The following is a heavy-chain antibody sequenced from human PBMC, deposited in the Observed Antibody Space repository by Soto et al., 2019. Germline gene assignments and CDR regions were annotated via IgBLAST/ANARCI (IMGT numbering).Heavy chain of an antibody. D-gene: IGHD3-10*01. Sequence: VQVFHSGGGWVQPGGSLTLSCAASGFTFGTTDMSWVRQSPGEGLEWVSTIDGSGGITYYADSVKGRFTISRDNSRYTVYLQMNSLRGDDTALYYCVKNSGGFNTWGQGALVTVSS. V-gene: IGHV3-23*01. J-gene: IGHJ5*02. CDR2: IDGSGGIT. CDR3: VKNSGGFNT. CDR1: GFTFGTTD.